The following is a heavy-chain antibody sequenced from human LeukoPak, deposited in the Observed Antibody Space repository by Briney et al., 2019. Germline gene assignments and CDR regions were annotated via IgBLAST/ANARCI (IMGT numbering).Heavy chain of an antibody. CDR3: AKGSSSGPYYYMDV. D-gene: IGHD6-6*01. CDR2: ISGSGGST. J-gene: IGHJ6*03. V-gene: IGHV3-23*01. Sequence: GGSLRLSCAASGFTFNTYSMNWVRQAPGKGLEWVSAISGSGGSTYYADSVKGRFTISRDNSKNTLYLQMNSLRAEDTAVYYCAKGSSSGPYYYMDVWGKGTTVTVSS. CDR1: GFTFNTYS.